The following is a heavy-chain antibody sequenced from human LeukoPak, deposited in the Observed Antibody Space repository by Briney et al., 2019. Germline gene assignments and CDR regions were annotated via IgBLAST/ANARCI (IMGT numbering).Heavy chain of an antibody. D-gene: IGHD3-22*01. CDR3: ARVAFLYYDSSQGAFDM. CDR2: IIPIFGTA. Sequence: WASVKVSCKASGGTFSSYAISRVRQAPGQGLEWMGGIIPIFGTANYAQKFQGRVTATRDMSTSTVYMELSGLRSEDTAVYYCARVAFLYYDSSQGAFDMWGQGTMVTVSS. J-gene: IGHJ3*02. CDR1: GGTFSSYA. V-gene: IGHV1-69*05.